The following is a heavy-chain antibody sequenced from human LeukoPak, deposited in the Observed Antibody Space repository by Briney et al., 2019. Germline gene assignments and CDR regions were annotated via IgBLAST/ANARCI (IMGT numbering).Heavy chain of an antibody. Sequence: ASVKVSCKASGYTFTGYYMHWVRQAPGQGLEWMGLINPNSGGTNYAQKSQGRVTMTRDTSISTAYMELSRLRSDDTAVYYCARDSRYFDWFLMALSVGHYYYYMDVWGKGTTVTISS. CDR3: ARDSRYFDWFLMALSVGHYYYYMDV. V-gene: IGHV1-2*02. J-gene: IGHJ6*03. CDR1: GYTFTGYY. D-gene: IGHD3-9*01. CDR2: INPNSGGT.